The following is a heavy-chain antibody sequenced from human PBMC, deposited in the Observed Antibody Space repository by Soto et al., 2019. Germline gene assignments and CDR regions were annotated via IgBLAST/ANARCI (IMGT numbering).Heavy chain of an antibody. CDR3: ARGRTGPTLGWYFDL. CDR2: IYHGGST. D-gene: IGHD3-16*01. Sequence: QVQLQESGPGLVKPSGTLSLPCAVSGGSISSTHWWSWVRQPPGKGLQWIGEIYHGGSTNYNPSLKSRVTLSVDKSKNQFSLKLSSVTAADTAVYYCARGRTGPTLGWYFDLWARGTLVTVSS. V-gene: IGHV4-4*02. J-gene: IGHJ2*01. CDR1: GGSISSTHW.